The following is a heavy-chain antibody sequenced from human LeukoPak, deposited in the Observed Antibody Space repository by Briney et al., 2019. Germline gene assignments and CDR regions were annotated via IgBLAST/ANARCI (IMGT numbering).Heavy chain of an antibody. CDR2: ISYDGSNK. J-gene: IGHJ5*02. D-gene: IGHD3-10*01. CDR1: GFTFSSYA. V-gene: IGHV3-30*04. CDR3: ARDPVYYGSGSYSRFDP. Sequence: GGSLRLSCAASGFTFSSYAMHWVRQAPGKGLEWVAVISYDGSNKYYAASVKGRFTISRDNSKNTLYLQMNSLRAEDTAVYYCARDPVYYGSGSYSRFDPWGQGTLVTVSS.